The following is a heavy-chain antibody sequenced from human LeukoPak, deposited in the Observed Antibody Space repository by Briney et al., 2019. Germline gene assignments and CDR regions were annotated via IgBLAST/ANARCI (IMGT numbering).Heavy chain of an antibody. CDR2: INTDGSST. V-gene: IGHV3-74*01. Sequence: GGSLRLSCAASGFTFSSYAMSWVRQAPGKGLEWVSGINTDGSSTHYADSVKGRFTISRDNAKNTLYLQMNSLRAEDTAVYYCARDLTGNVFDHWGQGTLVTVSS. CDR1: GFTFSSYA. J-gene: IGHJ4*02. CDR3: ARDLTGNVFDH. D-gene: IGHD2-8*02.